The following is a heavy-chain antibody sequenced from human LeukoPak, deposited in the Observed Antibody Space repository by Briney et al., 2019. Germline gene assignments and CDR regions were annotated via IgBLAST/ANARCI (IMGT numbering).Heavy chain of an antibody. V-gene: IGHV1-69*05. CDR2: IIPIFGTA. CDR1: RYTLSELY. D-gene: IGHD2-2*01. Sequence: SVKVSCKVSRYTLSELYMHWVRQAPGQGLEWMGGIIPIFGTANYAQKFQGRVTITTDESTSTAYMELSGLRSEDTAVYYCARDLDIVPAAWDLGYWGQGTLVTVSS. J-gene: IGHJ4*02. CDR3: ARDLDIVPAAWDLGY.